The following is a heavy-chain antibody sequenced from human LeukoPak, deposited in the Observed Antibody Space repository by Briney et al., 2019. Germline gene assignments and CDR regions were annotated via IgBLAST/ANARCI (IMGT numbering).Heavy chain of an antibody. J-gene: IGHJ3*02. CDR2: ISAYNGNT. V-gene: IGHV1-18*01. D-gene: IGHD6-13*01. Sequence: WASVKVSCKASGYTFTSYGISWVRQAPGQGLEWMGWISAYNGNTNYAQKLQGRVTMTTDTSTSTAYMELRSLRSDDTAVYYCARDLAPGYSSSWSPNDAFGIWGQGTMVTVSS. CDR1: GYTFTSYG. CDR3: ARDLAPGYSSSWSPNDAFGI.